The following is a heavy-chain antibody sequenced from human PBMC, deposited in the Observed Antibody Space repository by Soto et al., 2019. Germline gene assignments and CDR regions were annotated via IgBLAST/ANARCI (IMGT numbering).Heavy chain of an antibody. Sequence: LRLSCAACEFPFSYYYMRWIRQAPGKGLEWVSYISSSGSTIYYADSVKGRFTISRDNAKNSLYLQMNSLRAEDTAVYYCASIIAVAGDFDYWGQGTLVTVSS. CDR3: ASIIAVAGDFDY. V-gene: IGHV3-11*01. CDR1: EFPFSYYY. J-gene: IGHJ4*02. CDR2: ISSSGSTI. D-gene: IGHD6-19*01.